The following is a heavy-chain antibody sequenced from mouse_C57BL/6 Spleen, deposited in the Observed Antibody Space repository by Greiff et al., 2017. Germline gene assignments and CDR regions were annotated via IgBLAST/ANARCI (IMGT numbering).Heavy chain of an antibody. Sequence: QVQLQQPGAELVQPGASVKMSCTASGYTFTIYWITWVKQRPGHGLAWIGDIYTGSGSSNYNEKFKSKATLTVDTSSSTAYMQLSSLTSEDAAVYYGARCSSGYWFAYWGQGTLVTVSA. CDR1: GYTFTIYW. CDR3: ARCSSGYWFAY. CDR2: IYTGSGSS. V-gene: IGHV1-55*01. D-gene: IGHD3-2*02. J-gene: IGHJ3*01.